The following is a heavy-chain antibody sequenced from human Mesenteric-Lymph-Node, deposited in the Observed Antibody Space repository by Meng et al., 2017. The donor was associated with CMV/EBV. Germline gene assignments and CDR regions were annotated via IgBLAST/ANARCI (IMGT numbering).Heavy chain of an antibody. J-gene: IGHJ4*02. V-gene: IGHV1-3*04. Sequence: QVQLVQSGAEVKKPGASVKVSCKASGYTFSSYAMHWVRQAPGQRLEWMRWINIVEDKTKTSQNFQGRVTLTRDTSANTAYMELSSLRSDDTAVYYCARTNNWGFDYWGQGTLVTVSS. CDR2: INIVEDKT. CDR1: GYTFSSYA. D-gene: IGHD3-16*01. CDR3: ARTNNWGFDY.